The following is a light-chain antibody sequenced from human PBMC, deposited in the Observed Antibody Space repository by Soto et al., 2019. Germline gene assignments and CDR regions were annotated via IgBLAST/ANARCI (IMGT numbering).Light chain of an antibody. V-gene: IGLV2-14*01. CDR1: SSDVGTYNY. J-gene: IGLJ1*01. CDR2: EVS. Sequence: QPVLTQPASVSGSPGQSITISCTGTSSDVGTYNYVSWYQQHSGKAPKLMIYEVSNRPSGVSNRFSGSKSGNTASLTISGLQAEDEADYYCSAYTSSPTLYVFGSGTKLTVL. CDR3: SAYTSSPTLYV.